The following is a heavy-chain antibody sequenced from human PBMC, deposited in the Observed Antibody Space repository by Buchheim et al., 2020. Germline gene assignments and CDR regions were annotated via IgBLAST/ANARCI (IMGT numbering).Heavy chain of an antibody. D-gene: IGHD3-3*01. V-gene: IGHV3-23*01. CDR2: INANGVGT. CDR3: AKESDFWRGYPY. CDR1: GFTFSSYA. Sequence: EVQLLESGGGLVQPGGSLRLACAASGFTFSSYAMSWVRQPPGKGLEWVSAINANGVGTYYADSVKGRFTISRDNSQNPLYLQMNSLSAEDAAVYYCAKESDFWRGYPYWGQGTL. J-gene: IGHJ4*02.